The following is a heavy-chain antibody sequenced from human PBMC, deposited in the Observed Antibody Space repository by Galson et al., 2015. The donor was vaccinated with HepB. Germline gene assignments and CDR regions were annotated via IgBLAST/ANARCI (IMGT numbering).Heavy chain of an antibody. Sequence: SLRLSCAASGFTFSTYAIHWDRQAPGKGLEWVAVISSDGNNKYYADSVKGRFTISRDNSRNTLYLQMNSLRPEDTAVYYCARDGWELLSVLDYWGQGSLVTVSS. CDR2: ISSDGNNK. D-gene: IGHD1-26*01. CDR1: GFTFSTYA. CDR3: ARDGWELLSVLDY. J-gene: IGHJ4*02. V-gene: IGHV3-30-3*01.